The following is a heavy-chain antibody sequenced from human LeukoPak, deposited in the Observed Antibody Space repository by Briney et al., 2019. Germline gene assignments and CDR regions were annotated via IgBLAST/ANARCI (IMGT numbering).Heavy chain of an antibody. V-gene: IGHV3-74*01. CDR2: IHSDGSST. J-gene: IGHJ4*02. CDR3: AKDGNPGLPRFLEWLLYPFDY. CDR1: GFTFSNYW. D-gene: IGHD3-3*01. Sequence: HAGGSLRLSCAASGFTFSNYWMHWVRQAPGKGLVWVSRIHSDGSSTTSADSVKGRFTISRDNSKNTLYLQMNSLRAEDTAVYYCAKDGNPGLPRFLEWLLYPFDYWGQGTLVTVSS.